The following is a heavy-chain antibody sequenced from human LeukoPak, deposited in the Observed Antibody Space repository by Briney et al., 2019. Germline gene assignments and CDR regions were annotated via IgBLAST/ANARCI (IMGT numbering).Heavy chain of an antibody. CDR2: IYHSGST. V-gene: IGHV4-38-2*02. CDR3: ARDSYGSGSYDY. Sequence: PSETLSLTCTVSGYSISSGYNWGWIRQPPGKGLEWIGSIYHSGSTYYNPSLKSRVTISVDTSKNQFSLKLSSVTAADTAVYYCARDSYGSGSYDYWGQGTLVTVSS. CDR1: GYSISSGYN. J-gene: IGHJ4*02. D-gene: IGHD3-10*01.